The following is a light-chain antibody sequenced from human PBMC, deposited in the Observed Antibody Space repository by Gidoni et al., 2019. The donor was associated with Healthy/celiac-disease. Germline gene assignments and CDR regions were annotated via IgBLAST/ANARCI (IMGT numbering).Light chain of an antibody. CDR1: QSISSH. V-gene: IGKV1-39*01. J-gene: IGKJ4*01. CDR2: AAS. Sequence: DIQMTQSPSSLSASVGDRVTITCRASQSISSHLNWYQQKPGKAPKLLIYAASSLQSGVPSRFSGSGSGTDFTLTISSLQPEDFATYYWQQSYSTPLTFGGGNKVESK. CDR3: QQSYSTPLT.